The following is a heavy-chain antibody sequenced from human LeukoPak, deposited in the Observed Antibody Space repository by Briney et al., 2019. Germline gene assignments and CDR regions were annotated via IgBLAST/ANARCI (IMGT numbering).Heavy chain of an antibody. Sequence: TGGSLRLSCAASGFTFSSNWMSWLRQAPGKGLEWVANIKQDGSEKYYVDSVKGRFTISRDNAKNLVFLQMSSLRAEDTAVYYCARLVGATHLDYWGQGTLVTVSS. CDR2: IKQDGSEK. V-gene: IGHV3-7*05. J-gene: IGHJ4*02. CDR1: GFTFSSNW. D-gene: IGHD1-26*01. CDR3: ARLVGATHLDY.